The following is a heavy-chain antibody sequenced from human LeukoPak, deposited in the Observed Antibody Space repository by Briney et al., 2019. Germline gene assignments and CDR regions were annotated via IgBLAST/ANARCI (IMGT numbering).Heavy chain of an antibody. V-gene: IGHV1-8*01. CDR2: INPNSGNT. Sequence: GSVKDSCKASGYTFTSYDINWVRQASGQGLEGMAWINPNSGNTGYAQKFQGRVPMTRNTPISTAYMELSSLRSEDTAVYYCARYGGSIFLLLEYWGQGTLVTVSS. CDR1: GYTFTSYD. CDR3: ARYGGSIFLLLEY. D-gene: IGHD3-3*01. J-gene: IGHJ4*02.